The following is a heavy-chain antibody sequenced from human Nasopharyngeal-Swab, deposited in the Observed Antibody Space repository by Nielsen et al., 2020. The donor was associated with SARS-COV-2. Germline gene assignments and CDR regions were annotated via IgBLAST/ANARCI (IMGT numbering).Heavy chain of an antibody. CDR2: ISSSSSYT. CDR1: GFTFSDYY. D-gene: IGHD5-24*01. CDR3: ARASQEVATTHYFDY. J-gene: IGHJ4*02. Sequence: GESLKISCAASGFTFSDYYTSWIRQAPGKGLEWVSYISSSSSYTNYADSVKGRFTISRDNAKNSLYLQMNSLRAEDMAVYYCARASQEVATTHYFDYWGQGTLVTVSS. V-gene: IGHV3-11*06.